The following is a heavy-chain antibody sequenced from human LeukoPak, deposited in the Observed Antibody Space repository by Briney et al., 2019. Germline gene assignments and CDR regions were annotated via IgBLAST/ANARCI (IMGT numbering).Heavy chain of an antibody. D-gene: IGHD1-26*01. CDR3: ARDPYSGSYGADYYYYMDV. CDR1: GFTFSSYN. Sequence: GGSLRLSCAASGFTFSSYNMNWVRQTPGQGLEWVSSITSGSSHIYYGDSGKGRFTMSRENAKSSLYLQMNSLRAEDTAVYYCARDPYSGSYGADYYYYMDVWGKGTTVTISS. CDR2: ITSGSSHI. J-gene: IGHJ6*03. V-gene: IGHV3-21*01.